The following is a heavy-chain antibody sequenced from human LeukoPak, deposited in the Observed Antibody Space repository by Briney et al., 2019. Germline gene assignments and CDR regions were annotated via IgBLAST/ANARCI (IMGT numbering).Heavy chain of an antibody. CDR2: INPTGGST. D-gene: IGHD5-24*01. CDR1: GYTFPSYF. J-gene: IGHJ6*02. Sequence: GASVKVSCKASGYTFPSYFMHWVRQAPGQGLEWMGIINPTGGSTTYAQKFQGRVTMTRDTSTSTVYMELSTLRSEDTAVYYCARSTDGYNGNYYSDWGQGTTVTVSS. CDR3: ARSTDGYNGNYYSD. V-gene: IGHV1-46*01.